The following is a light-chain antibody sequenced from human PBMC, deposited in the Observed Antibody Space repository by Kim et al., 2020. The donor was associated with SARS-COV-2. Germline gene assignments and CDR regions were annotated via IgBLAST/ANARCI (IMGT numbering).Light chain of an antibody. CDR3: QPYVNLPYT. CDR2: QAS. V-gene: IGKV1-33*01. J-gene: IGKJ2*01. CDR1: QHIREH. Sequence: SASVGDRVTITCPASQHIREHLNWYQHTPGKAPQPLIYQASILETGVSSRFSGSGYGTYFTLTINSLRPEDAATYYCQPYVNLPYTFGQGTKLEI.